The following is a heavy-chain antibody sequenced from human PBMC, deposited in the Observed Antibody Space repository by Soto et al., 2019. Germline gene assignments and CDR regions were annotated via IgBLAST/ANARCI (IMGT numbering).Heavy chain of an antibody. Sequence: TLCLTCTVSGGSISSFFYYWSWIRQHPGKGLEWIGYIYYSGSTYYKPSLKSRVTISVDTSKNQFSLKLSSVTAADTAVYYCARVREYSYGPWGQGSLLTVPS. CDR2: IYYSGST. CDR1: GGSISSFFYY. CDR3: ARVREYSYGP. D-gene: IGHD5-18*01. V-gene: IGHV4-31*03. J-gene: IGHJ5*02.